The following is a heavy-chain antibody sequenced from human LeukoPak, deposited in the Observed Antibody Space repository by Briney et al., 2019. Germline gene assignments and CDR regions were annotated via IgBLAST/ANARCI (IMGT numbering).Heavy chain of an antibody. CDR3: ARDQDSGYDY. Sequence: PGGSLRLSCAASGFTFSSYGMHWVRQAPGKGLEWVASIKQDGSEKQYVDSVKGRFTISRDNAKNSLYLQMNSLRAEDTAVYYCARDQDSGYDYWGQGTLVTVSS. CDR2: IKQDGSEK. V-gene: IGHV3-7*03. CDR1: GFTFSSYG. J-gene: IGHJ4*02. D-gene: IGHD6-25*01.